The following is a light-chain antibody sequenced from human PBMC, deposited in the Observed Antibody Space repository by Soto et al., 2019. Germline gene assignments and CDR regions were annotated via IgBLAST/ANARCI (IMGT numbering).Light chain of an antibody. Sequence: DIQLTQSPSFLSASVGDRVTITCRASQDISRSLAWFQQKPGKAPNLLIYGAYTLQSGVPSRFSGSGSGTEFTLTISSLQPEDFATYYCKQFSSYPLTFGEGTKVEIK. CDR2: GAY. V-gene: IGKV1-9*01. CDR1: QDISRS. J-gene: IGKJ4*01. CDR3: KQFSSYPLT.